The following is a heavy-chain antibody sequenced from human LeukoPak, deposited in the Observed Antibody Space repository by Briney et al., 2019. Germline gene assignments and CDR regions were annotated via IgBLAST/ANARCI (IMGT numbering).Heavy chain of an antibody. CDR3: ARALNPFPGTYYFDY. CDR1: GGSISSYY. D-gene: IGHD2-21*01. J-gene: IGHJ4*02. V-gene: IGHV4-4*07. Sequence: SETLSLTCTVSGGSISSYYWSWIRQPAGKGLEWIGRIYISGSTNYNSSLQSRVTMSVDTSKNQFSLKLTSVTAADTAVYYCARALNPFPGTYYFDYWGQGTLVTVSS. CDR2: IYISGST.